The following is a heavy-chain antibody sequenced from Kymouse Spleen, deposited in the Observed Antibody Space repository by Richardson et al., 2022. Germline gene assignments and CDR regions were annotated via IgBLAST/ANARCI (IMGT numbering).Heavy chain of an antibody. Sequence: QVQLQQWGAGLLKPSETLSLTCAVYGGSFSGYYWSWIRQPPGKGLEWIGEINHSGSTNYNPSLKSRVTISVDTSKNQFSLKLSSVTAADTAVYYCARQYSSSCYFDYWGQGTLVTVSS. CDR3: ARQYSSSCYFDY. D-gene: IGHD6-6*01. V-gene: IGHV4-34*01. CDR1: GGSFSGYY. CDR2: INHSGST. J-gene: IGHJ4*02.